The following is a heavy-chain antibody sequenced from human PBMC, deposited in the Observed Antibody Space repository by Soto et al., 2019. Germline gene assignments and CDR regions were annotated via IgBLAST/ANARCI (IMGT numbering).Heavy chain of an antibody. CDR2: ISDDGSNE. CDR3: ATYTLGGNYNYGVDV. J-gene: IGHJ6*02. CDR1: AFTFSSFG. Sequence: GGSLGLSCAASAFTFSSFGLHWVRQAPGKGLEWVAVISDDGSNENYADSVKGRFTISRDNSKNTLYLQMNSLRAEDTAVYYCATYTLGGNYNYGVDVWGQGTTVTVSS. D-gene: IGHD1-1*01. V-gene: IGHV3-30*03.